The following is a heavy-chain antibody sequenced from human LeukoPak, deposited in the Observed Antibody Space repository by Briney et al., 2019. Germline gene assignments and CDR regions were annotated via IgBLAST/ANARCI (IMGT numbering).Heavy chain of an antibody. CDR3: AIVYCSSTSCYQSDY. V-gene: IGHV4-31*03. CDR2: IYYSGST. Sequence: PSQTLSLTCTVSGDSISSGGYYWGWIRQLPGKGLEWIGYIYYSGSTFYNPSLKSRVTISVDTSKNQFSLRLSSVTAADTAVYYCAIVYCSSTSCYQSDYWGQGTLVTVSS. J-gene: IGHJ4*02. D-gene: IGHD2-2*01. CDR1: GDSISSGGYY.